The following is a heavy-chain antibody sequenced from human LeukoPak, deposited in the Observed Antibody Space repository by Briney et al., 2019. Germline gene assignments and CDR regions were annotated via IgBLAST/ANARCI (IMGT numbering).Heavy chain of an antibody. CDR3: ARHMGSSGYYYYYYYYGMDV. J-gene: IGHJ6*02. Sequence: GGSLRLSCAASGFTFSDYSMHWGRQAPGKGLEMLAVISHDGSQKYYADSAKGRFTISRDNSRNTLDLQMSSLRAEDTAVYYCARHMGSSGYYYYYYYYGMDVWGQGTTVTVSS. CDR2: ISHDGSQK. D-gene: IGHD3-22*01. CDR1: GFTFSDYS. V-gene: IGHV3-30*03.